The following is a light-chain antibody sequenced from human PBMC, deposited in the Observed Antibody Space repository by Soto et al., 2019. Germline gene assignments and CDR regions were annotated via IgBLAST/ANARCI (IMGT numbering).Light chain of an antibody. CDR1: QSISSY. Sequence: DIQMTQSPSSLSAFVGDRVIITCRASQSISSYLNWYQQKPGKAPKLLIYAASSLESGVPSRFSGRGSGTDFTLTINSLQPEDFTTYYCQQSYSTPWTFGQGTKVEIK. CDR3: QQSYSTPWT. J-gene: IGKJ1*01. CDR2: AAS. V-gene: IGKV1-39*01.